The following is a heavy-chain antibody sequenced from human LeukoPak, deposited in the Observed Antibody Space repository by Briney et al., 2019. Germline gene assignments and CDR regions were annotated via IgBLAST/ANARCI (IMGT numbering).Heavy chain of an antibody. CDR1: GFTFSSYS. D-gene: IGHD3-22*01. Sequence: PGGSLRLSCAASGFTFSSYSMNWVRQAPGKGLEWVANIKHDGSEKNYVDSVKGRFTISRDNAKNSLYLQMNSLGGEDTAVYYCATRPRSDYYFAIFDYWGQGTLVTVSS. J-gene: IGHJ4*02. CDR2: IKHDGSEK. V-gene: IGHV3-7*01. CDR3: ATRPRSDYYFAIFDY.